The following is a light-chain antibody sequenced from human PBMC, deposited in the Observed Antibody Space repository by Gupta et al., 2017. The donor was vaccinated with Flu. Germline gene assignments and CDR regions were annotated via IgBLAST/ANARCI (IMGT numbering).Light chain of an antibody. CDR1: SSNIGSNT. CDR3: AACDDSLNGPYV. Sequence: QSVLTQPPSASGTPGQRVTISCSGSSSNIGSNTVNWYQQLPVPAPKLLNYSNNQRPSGVPDRFSGSKSGTSASLAISGLQSEDEADYYRAACDDSLNGPYVFGTGTKVTVL. J-gene: IGLJ1*01. CDR2: SNN. V-gene: IGLV1-44*01.